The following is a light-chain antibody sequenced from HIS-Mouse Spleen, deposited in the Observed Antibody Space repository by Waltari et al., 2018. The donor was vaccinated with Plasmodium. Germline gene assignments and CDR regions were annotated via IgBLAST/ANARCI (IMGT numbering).Light chain of an antibody. CDR1: QSVSSN. V-gene: IGKV3-15*01. CDR2: GAS. Sequence: EIVMTQSPATLSVSPGERATLTCRASQSVSSNLAWYHQKPGQAPRLLIYGASTRATGIPSRFSGSWSGTEFTLTISSLQSEDFAVYYCQQYNNWSFTFGPGTKVDIK. J-gene: IGKJ3*01. CDR3: QQYNNWSFT.